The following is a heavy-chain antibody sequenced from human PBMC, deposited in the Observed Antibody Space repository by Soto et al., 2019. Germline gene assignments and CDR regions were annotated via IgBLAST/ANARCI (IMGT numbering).Heavy chain of an antibody. J-gene: IGHJ3*02. D-gene: IGHD1-7*01. CDR1: GFTFGSYG. Sequence: GGSLRLSCAASGFTFGSYGMHWVRQAPGKGLEWVAVISYDGSNKYYADSVRGRFAISRDNSNNMLYLQMNSLRAEDTAVYYCAKCIQVNWNYDAFHIWGQGTMVTVSS. V-gene: IGHV3-30*18. CDR2: ISYDGSNK. CDR3: AKCIQVNWNYDAFHI.